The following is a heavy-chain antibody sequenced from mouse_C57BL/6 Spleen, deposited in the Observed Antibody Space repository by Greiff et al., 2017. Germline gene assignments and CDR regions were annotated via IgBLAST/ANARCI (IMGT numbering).Heavy chain of an antibody. CDR1: GYSFTGYY. CDR3: ARSHYDWPAY. D-gene: IGHD2-4*01. J-gene: IGHJ3*01. V-gene: IGHV1-42*01. Sequence: EVQLQQSGPELVKPGASVKISCKASGYSFTGYYMNWVKQSPEKSLEWIGEINPSTGGTTYNQKFKAKATLTVDKSSSTAYMQLKSLTSEDSAVYYCARSHYDWPAYWGQGTLVTVSA. CDR2: INPSTGGT.